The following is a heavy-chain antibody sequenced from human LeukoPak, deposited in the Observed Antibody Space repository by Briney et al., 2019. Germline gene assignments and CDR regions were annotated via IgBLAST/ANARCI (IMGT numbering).Heavy chain of an antibody. Sequence: VASVKVSCKASGYTFTGYSMHWVRQAPGQGLEWMGWINPNSGNTKYAQNLQGRVTMTRDTSISTAYMELTRLRSDDTAVYYCVTLLSNAAFDYWGQGTLVAVSS. J-gene: IGHJ4*02. CDR2: INPNSGNT. CDR1: GYTFTGYS. V-gene: IGHV1-2*02. CDR3: VTLLSNAAFDY. D-gene: IGHD6-25*01.